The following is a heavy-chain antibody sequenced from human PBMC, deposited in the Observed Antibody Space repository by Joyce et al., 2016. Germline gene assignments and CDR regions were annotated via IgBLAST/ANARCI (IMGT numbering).Heavy chain of an antibody. Sequence: EVRLVESGGGLVQPGGSLRLSCAASGFTFSSYEMNWVRQAPGKGLEWVSYIRSTGSTKYYAESVKGRFTISRDNVKNSLYLQMNSLRAEDTAVYYCASHCSGGSCYFGAENYFDNWGQGTLVTVSS. J-gene: IGHJ4*02. D-gene: IGHD2-15*01. CDR3: ASHCSGGSCYFGAENYFDN. V-gene: IGHV3-48*03. CDR1: GFTFSSYE. CDR2: IRSTGSTK.